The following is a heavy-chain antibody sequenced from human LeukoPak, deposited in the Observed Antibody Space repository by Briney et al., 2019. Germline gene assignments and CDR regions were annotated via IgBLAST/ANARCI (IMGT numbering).Heavy chain of an antibody. CDR3: ARHLDDSSGYYYRTMYYFDY. Sequence: GESLKISCKASGYRFTSYRIGRVRQMPGKGLEWMGIVNPHDSDTRYSPSFQGQVTISADKSISTAYLQWSSLEASDTAMYYCARHLDDSSGYYYRTMYYFDYWGQGTLVTVSS. D-gene: IGHD3-22*01. J-gene: IGHJ4*02. CDR2: VNPHDSDT. CDR1: GYRFTSYR. V-gene: IGHV5-51*01.